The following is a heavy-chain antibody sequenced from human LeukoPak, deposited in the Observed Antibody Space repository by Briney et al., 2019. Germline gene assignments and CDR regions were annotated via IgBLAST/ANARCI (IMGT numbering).Heavy chain of an antibody. CDR3: TREDNWYFDL. Sequence: GGSLRLSCAASGFTFSDYYMTWIRQAPGKGLEWLSYISTGSTYTNYANSVKGRFTISRDNAKNSLYLQLNSLRAEDTAVYYCTREDNWYFDLWGRATLVTVSS. J-gene: IGHJ2*01. CDR1: GFTFSDYY. CDR2: ISTGSTYT. V-gene: IGHV3-11*05.